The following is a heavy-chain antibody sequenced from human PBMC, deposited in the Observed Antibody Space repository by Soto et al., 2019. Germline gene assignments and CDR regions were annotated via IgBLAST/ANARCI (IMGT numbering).Heavy chain of an antibody. CDR2: INPDNGAT. CDR3: ARDPRGGRYYETGGYYYTGGNWFDP. V-gene: IGHV1-2*02. Sequence: QVHLVQSGAEVKKPGASVRVSCKVSGFTFTAYYMHWVRQAPGQGLEWMGWINPDNGATKSAQKLQGRVTMTRDTSITTVYMEMSSLRSDDTAVYFCARDPRGGRYYETGGYYYTGGNWFDPWGQGTLVTVSS. CDR1: GFTFTAYY. D-gene: IGHD3-22*01. J-gene: IGHJ5*02.